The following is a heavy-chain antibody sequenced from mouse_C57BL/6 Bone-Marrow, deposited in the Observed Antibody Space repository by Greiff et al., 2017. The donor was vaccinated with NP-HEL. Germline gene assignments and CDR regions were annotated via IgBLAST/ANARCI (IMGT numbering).Heavy chain of an antibody. V-gene: IGHV1-64*01. CDR2: IHPNSGST. CDR3: ARRGPLGYFDV. D-gene: IGHD6-1*01. J-gene: IGHJ1*03. Sequence: QVQLQQPGAELVKPGASVKLSCKASGYTFTSYWMHWVKQRPGQGLEWIGMIHPNSGSTNYNEKFKSKATLTVDKSSSTAYRQLSSLTSEDSAVYYCARRGPLGYFDVWGTGTTVTVSS. CDR1: GYTFTSYW.